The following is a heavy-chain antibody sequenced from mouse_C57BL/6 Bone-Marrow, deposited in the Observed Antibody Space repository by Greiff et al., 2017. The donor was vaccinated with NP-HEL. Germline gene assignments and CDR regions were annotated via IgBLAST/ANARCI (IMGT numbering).Heavy chain of an antibody. CDR1: GYTFTGYW. D-gene: IGHD1-1*01. Sequence: QVQLQQSGAELMKPGASVKLSCKATGYTFTGYWITWVKQRPGHGLEWIGEILPRSGSTNSNEKFKGKAPFTADTSSNTAYMQLSSLTTEDSAIDYCAMVVAKDYWGQGTTLTVSS. J-gene: IGHJ2*01. V-gene: IGHV1-9*01. CDR3: AMVVAKDY. CDR2: ILPRSGST.